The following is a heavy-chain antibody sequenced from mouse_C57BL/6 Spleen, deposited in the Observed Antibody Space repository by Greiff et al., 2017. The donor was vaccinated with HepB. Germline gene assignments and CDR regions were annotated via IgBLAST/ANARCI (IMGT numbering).Heavy chain of an antibody. CDR2: ISSGSSTI. V-gene: IGHV5-17*01. J-gene: IGHJ4*01. D-gene: IGHD2-4*01. Sequence: EVHLVESGGGLVKPGGSLKLSCAASGFTFSDYGMHWVRQAPEKGLEWVAYISSGSSTIYYADTVKGRVTISRDNAKNTLFLQMTSLRSEDTAMYYCAGGGDIYYDYDDAMDYWGQGTSVTVSS. CDR3: AGGGDIYYDYDDAMDY. CDR1: GFTFSDYG.